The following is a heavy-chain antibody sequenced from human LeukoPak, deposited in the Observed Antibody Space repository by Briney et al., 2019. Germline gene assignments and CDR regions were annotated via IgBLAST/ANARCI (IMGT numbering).Heavy chain of an antibody. Sequence: PWGSLRLSCAASGFTFDDYAMHWVRQAPGKGLEWVSGISWNSGSIGYADSVKGRFTISRDNAKNSLYLQMNSLRAEDTAVYYCACGSGYRWFDPWGQGTLVTVSS. V-gene: IGHV3-9*01. J-gene: IGHJ5*02. CDR2: ISWNSGSI. CDR3: ACGSGYRWFDP. D-gene: IGHD3-22*01. CDR1: GFTFDDYA.